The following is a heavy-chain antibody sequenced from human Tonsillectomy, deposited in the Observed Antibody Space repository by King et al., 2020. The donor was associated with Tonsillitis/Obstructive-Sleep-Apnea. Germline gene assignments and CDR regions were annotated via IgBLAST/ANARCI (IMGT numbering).Heavy chain of an antibody. D-gene: IGHD2-15*01. CDR3: GTSSVGLGTDAFDI. CDR1: GLTVSNNY. J-gene: IGHJ3*02. Sequence: VQLVESGGGLVQPGGSLRLSCAASGLTVSNNYMGWVRQAPGKGLEWVSAIHPNANTDYTDSVQGRFTISRHNSNNTLCLQMNSLRPDDTALYYCGTSSVGLGTDAFDIWGQGAMVTVSS. CDR2: IHPNANT. V-gene: IGHV3-53*04.